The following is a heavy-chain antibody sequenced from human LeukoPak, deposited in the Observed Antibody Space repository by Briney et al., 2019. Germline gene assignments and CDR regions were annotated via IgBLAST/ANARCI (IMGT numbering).Heavy chain of an antibody. Sequence: PGGSLRLSCAASGFTFSEYSMNWVRQAPGKGLEWVSSISSRSSYIYYADSVKGRFTISRDNAKNSLFLQMNSLRAADTAVYYCARDKEREGTYYDFWSGTSYYCYGMDVWGQGTTVTVSS. V-gene: IGHV3-21*01. D-gene: IGHD3-3*01. CDR1: GFTFSEYS. CDR2: ISSRSSYI. CDR3: ARDKEREGTYYDFWSGTSYYCYGMDV. J-gene: IGHJ6*02.